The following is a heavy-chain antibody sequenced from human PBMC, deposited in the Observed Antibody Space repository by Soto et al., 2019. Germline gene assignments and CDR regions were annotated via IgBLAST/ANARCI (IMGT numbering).Heavy chain of an antibody. V-gene: IGHV3-33*08. Sequence: GGSLRLSCAASGFNFNIFGLHWVRQTPGKGLEWVAVISYDSTIKYHADSVKGRFTISRDNARNTVHPHMNNLRAEDTATYFCVSWVSAHFDYWGHGTPVTVSS. D-gene: IGHD2-8*01. CDR1: GFNFNIFG. CDR3: VSWVSAHFDY. CDR2: ISYDSTIK. J-gene: IGHJ4*01.